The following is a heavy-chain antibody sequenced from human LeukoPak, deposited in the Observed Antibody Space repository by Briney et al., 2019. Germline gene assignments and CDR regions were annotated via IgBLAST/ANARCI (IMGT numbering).Heavy chain of an antibody. CDR1: GFTFSSYS. D-gene: IGHD2-8*01. V-gene: IGHV3-53*05. CDR3: ARDIDWGYAWNY. J-gene: IGHJ4*02. Sequence: PGGSLRLSCAASGFTFSSYSMNWVRQAPGKGLEWVSVIHSGGRTYYADSVKGRFTISRDSSKNTLYLQMSSLRADDTAVYYCARDIDWGYAWNYWGQGTLVIVSS. CDR2: IHSGGRT.